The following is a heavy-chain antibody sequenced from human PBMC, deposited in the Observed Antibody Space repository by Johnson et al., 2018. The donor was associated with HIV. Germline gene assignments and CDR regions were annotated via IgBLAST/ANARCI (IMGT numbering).Heavy chain of an antibody. D-gene: IGHD3-9*01. CDR3: AKDRPPGLTGYYDAFDI. Sequence: AQLVESGGGLVQPGGSLRLSCAASGFTVSSNYMSWVRQAPGKGLEWVSVIYSGGSTYYADSVKGRFTISRDNSKNTLYLQMNSLRAEDTAVYYCAKDRPPGLTGYYDAFDIWGQGTMVTVSS. V-gene: IGHV3-66*01. J-gene: IGHJ3*02. CDR1: GFTVSSNY. CDR2: IYSGGST.